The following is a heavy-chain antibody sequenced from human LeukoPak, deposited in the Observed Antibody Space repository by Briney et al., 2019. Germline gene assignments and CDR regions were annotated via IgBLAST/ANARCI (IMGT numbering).Heavy chain of an antibody. J-gene: IGHJ6*03. CDR1: GYTFTSYG. Sequence: ASVKVSCKASGYTFTSYGISWVRQAPGQGLEWMGWISAYNGNTNYAQKLQGRVTVTTDTSTSTAYMELRSLRSDDTAVYYCARASVDSSSGWTFYYYYYMDVWGKGTTVTVSS. D-gene: IGHD6-13*01. V-gene: IGHV1-18*01. CDR2: ISAYNGNT. CDR3: ARASVDSSSGWTFYYYYYMDV.